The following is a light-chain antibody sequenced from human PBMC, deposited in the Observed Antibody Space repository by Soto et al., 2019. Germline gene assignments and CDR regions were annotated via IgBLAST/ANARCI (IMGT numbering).Light chain of an antibody. V-gene: IGKV3-15*01. CDR3: QQYGNSHLT. Sequence: TQSPGTLSLSPGGRATLSCRASQSVSSKLAWYQQKPGQAPRLLIYGASTRATGIPARFSGSGSGTEFTLIISSLQSEDFAVYYCQQYGNSHLTFGGGTKVDIK. CDR1: QSVSSK. J-gene: IGKJ4*01. CDR2: GAS.